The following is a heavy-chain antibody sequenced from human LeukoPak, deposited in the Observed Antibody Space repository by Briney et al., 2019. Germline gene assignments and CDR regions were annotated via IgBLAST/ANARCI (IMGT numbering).Heavy chain of an antibody. J-gene: IGHJ4*02. CDR3: ARLKSDYDFWSGYYTRLDYFDY. D-gene: IGHD3-3*01. CDR1: GGSSSGYY. CDR2: INHSGST. Sequence: SETLSLTCAVYGGSSSGYYWSWIRQPPGKGLEWIGEINHSGSTNYNPSLKSRVTISVDTSKNQFSLKLSSVTAADTAVYYCARLKSDYDFWSGYYTRLDYFDYWGQGTLVTVSS. V-gene: IGHV4-34*01.